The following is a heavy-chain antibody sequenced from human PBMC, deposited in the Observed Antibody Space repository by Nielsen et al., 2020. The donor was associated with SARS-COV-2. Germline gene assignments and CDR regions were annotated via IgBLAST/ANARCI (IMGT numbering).Heavy chain of an antibody. CDR2: INWDGDST. D-gene: IGHD5-18*01. CDR1: GFAFDDYT. Sequence: GESLKISCGASGFAFDDYTMHWVRPAPGKGLEWVSRINWDGDSTYYADSIKGRFTISRDNSKNSLYLQMNSLRTEDTALYFCAKDVLSGYSYGDYFDYWGRGTLVTVAS. CDR3: AKDVLSGYSYGDYFDY. V-gene: IGHV3-43*01. J-gene: IGHJ4*02.